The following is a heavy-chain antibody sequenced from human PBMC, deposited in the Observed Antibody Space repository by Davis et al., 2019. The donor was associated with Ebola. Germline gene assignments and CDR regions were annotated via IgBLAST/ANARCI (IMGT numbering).Heavy chain of an antibody. J-gene: IGHJ3*02. D-gene: IGHD2-15*01. V-gene: IGHV3-74*01. Sequence: GESLKISCAASGFTFSSYWMHWVRQAPGKGLVWVSRINSDGSSTTYADSVKGRFTISRDNSKNTLYLQMNSLRAEDTAVYYCAKDHPIVVVVAATSLGVRRVHDAFDIWGQGTMVTVSS. CDR1: GFTFSSYW. CDR2: INSDGSST. CDR3: AKDHPIVVVVAATSLGVRRVHDAFDI.